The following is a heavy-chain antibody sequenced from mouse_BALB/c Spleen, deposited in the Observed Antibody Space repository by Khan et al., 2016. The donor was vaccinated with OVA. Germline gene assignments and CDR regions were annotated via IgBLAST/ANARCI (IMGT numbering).Heavy chain of an antibody. CDR3: ARDCPDGAWFVY. CDR2: IYPGTGST. V-gene: IGHV1S132*01. CDR1: GYIFTSYW. J-gene: IGHJ3*01. Sequence: QVQLQQSGAELVRPGASVKLSCKTSGYIFTSYWIHWVKQRSGQGLEWIARIYPGTGSTYYNEKFKGKATLNADKTSSTAYMQLSSLKSEDSAVYFCARDCPDGAWFVYWGQGTLVTVSA.